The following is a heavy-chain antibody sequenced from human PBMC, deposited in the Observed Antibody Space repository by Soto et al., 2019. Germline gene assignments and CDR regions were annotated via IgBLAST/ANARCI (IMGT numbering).Heavy chain of an antibody. CDR1: GFPFSMYG. CDR3: AKGGRNHVLLSAFLDY. V-gene: IGHV3-30*18. D-gene: IGHD1-1*01. CDR2: ISSDGNDI. J-gene: IGHJ4*02. Sequence: QVQLVESGGGVVQPGMSLRLSCAVAGFPFSMYGKHWVRQTPGKGLEWVAVISSDGNDIYYVDSVKGRFTISRDNSKNTLFLEMKSVRIEDTAIYYCAKGGRNHVLLSAFLDYWGQGSLVTVSS.